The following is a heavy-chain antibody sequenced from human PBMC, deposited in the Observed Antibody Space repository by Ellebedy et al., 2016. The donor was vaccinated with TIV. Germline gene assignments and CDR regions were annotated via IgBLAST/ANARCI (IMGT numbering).Heavy chain of an antibody. CDR1: GFTFDDYG. V-gene: IGHV3-20*04. CDR3: TRGFLGYCSSTSCSVFDY. D-gene: IGHD2-2*01. Sequence: PGGSLRLSCAASGFTFDDYGMSWVRQAPGKGLEWVSGINWNGGSTGYADSVKGRFTIPRDNAKNSLYLQMNSLRAEDTALYYCTRGFLGYCSSTSCSVFDYWGQGTLVTVSS. J-gene: IGHJ4*02. CDR2: INWNGGST.